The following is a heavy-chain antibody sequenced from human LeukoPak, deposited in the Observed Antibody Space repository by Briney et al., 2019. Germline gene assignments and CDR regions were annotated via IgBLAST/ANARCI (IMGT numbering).Heavy chain of an antibody. CDR3: ARALEGLYDSGYFDY. J-gene: IGHJ4*02. CDR2: ISAYNGNT. CDR1: GYTFTSYG. Sequence: ASVKVSCKASGYTFTSYGISWVRQAPGQGLEWMGWISAYNGNTNYAQKLQGRVTMTTDTSTSTAYMELRSLRSDDTAVYYCARALEGLYDSGYFDYWGQGTLVTVS. V-gene: IGHV1-18*01. D-gene: IGHD3-3*01.